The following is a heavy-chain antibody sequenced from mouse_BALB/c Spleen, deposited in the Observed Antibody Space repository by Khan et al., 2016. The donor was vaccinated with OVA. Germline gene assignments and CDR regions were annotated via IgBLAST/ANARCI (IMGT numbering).Heavy chain of an antibody. V-gene: IGHV3-2*02. D-gene: IGHD4-1*01. CDR2: ISYSGST. Sequence: EVQLQESGPGLVKPSQSLSLTCTVTGYSITSDYAWNWIRQFPGNKLEWMGYISYSGSTTYNPSLKSRISITRDPSKYQFFLQLKSVTSEDTATYYCASELGRYYALDYWGQGTSVTVSS. CDR1: GYSITSDYA. J-gene: IGHJ4*01. CDR3: ASELGRYYALDY.